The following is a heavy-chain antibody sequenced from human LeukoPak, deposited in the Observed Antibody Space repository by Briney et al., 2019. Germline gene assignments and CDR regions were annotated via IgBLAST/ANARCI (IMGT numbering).Heavy chain of an antibody. V-gene: IGHV4-39*07. D-gene: IGHD6-19*01. CDR1: GGSISSNDYF. CDR2: IYYSGNT. Sequence: PSETLSLTCTVSGGSISSNDYFWGWIRQPPRKGLEWIGTIYYSGNTYYNPSLKSRVTISVDTSKNQFSLKLSSVTAADTAVYSCARTIEQSPPRTKPSSSTMDVWAKGTTVTVS. J-gene: IGHJ6*03. CDR3: ARTIEQSPPRTKPSSSTMDV.